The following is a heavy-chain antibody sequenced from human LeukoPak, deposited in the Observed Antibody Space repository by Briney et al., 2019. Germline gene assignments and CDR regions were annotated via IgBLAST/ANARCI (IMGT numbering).Heavy chain of an antibody. CDR1: GRSISSYH. CDR2: IYTSGGT. Sequence: SETLSLTCTVSGRSISSYHWSWIRQPAGKGLEWIGRIYTSGGTNYNPSLKSRVTISVDTSKNQFSLKLSSVTAADAALYYCARAGYIYGYDYYYYYMDVWGKGTTVTVSS. CDR3: ARAGYIYGYDYYYYYMDV. J-gene: IGHJ6*03. V-gene: IGHV4-4*07. D-gene: IGHD5-18*01.